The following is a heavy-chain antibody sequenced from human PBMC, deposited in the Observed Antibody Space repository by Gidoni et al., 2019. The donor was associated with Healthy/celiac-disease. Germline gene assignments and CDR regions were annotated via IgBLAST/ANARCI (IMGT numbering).Heavy chain of an antibody. CDR2: IYTSGST. V-gene: IGHV4-4*07. D-gene: IGHD2-2*01. J-gene: IGHJ5*02. CDR3: ARVARSTSCYECDWFDP. Sequence: QVQLQESVPGLVKSSETLSLTCTLSGGSISSYYGSWVRQPAGKGLEWIVRIYTSGSTNYTPSLKSRVTMSVATSKNQFSLKLSSVTAADTAVYYCARVARSTSCYECDWFDPWGQGTLVTVSS. CDR1: GGSISSYY.